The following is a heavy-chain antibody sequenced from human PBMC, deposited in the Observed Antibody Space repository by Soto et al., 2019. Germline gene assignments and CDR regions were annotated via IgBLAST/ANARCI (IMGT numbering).Heavy chain of an antibody. CDR3: ARAPNSWYVYFAD. Sequence: SETLSLTCTVSGGSVSSGGGNYWSWIRQHPGKGLEWIGYIYYSGSTYYTPSLKSRVTISLDTSKNQFSLKLSSMTAADTAVYFCARAPNSWYVYFADWGQGTLVTVSS. CDR2: IYYSGST. J-gene: IGHJ4*02. V-gene: IGHV4-31*03. CDR1: GGSVSSGGGNY. D-gene: IGHD6-13*01.